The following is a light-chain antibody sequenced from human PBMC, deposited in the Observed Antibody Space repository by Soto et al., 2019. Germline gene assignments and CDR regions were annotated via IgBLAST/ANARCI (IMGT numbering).Light chain of an antibody. CDR2: GAS. J-gene: IGKJ4*01. CDR3: QQYNNWLALT. V-gene: IGKV3-15*01. Sequence: EIVMTQSPATLSVSPGERATLSCRASQSVSSNLAWYQQKPGQAPRLLFYGASTRATGIPARFSGSGSGTEFTLTISSLQSEDFAVYYCQQYNNWLALTFGGGTKVDTK. CDR1: QSVSSN.